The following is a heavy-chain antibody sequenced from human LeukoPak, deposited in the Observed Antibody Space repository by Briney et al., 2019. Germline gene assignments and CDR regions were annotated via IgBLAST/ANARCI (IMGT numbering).Heavy chain of an antibody. CDR1: GGSISSDNYF. V-gene: IGHV4-61*02. CDR3: ARHLLQFGGYTRVVFQR. D-gene: IGHD3-10*01. Sequence: SETLSLTCTVSGGSISSDNYFWSWIRQPAGKGLEWIGRFYTSGRTNYNPSLKSRVTISVDTSKNQFSLKLTSVSAADTAMYYCARHLLQFGGYTRVVFQRWGQGTLVTVSS. J-gene: IGHJ1*01. CDR2: FYTSGRT.